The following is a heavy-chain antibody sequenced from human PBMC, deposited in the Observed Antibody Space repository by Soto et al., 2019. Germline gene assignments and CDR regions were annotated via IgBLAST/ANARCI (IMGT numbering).Heavy chain of an antibody. CDR1: GFTFSSYG. Sequence: QVQLVESEGGVVQPGRSLRLSCAASGFTFSSYGMHWVRQAPGKGLEWVAVISYGGSNKYYADSVKGRFTISRDNSKNTRYLKMNTLRAEDTAVYYGAKDNCSSTSCYRLYNWFDPWGQGTLVTVSS. CDR2: ISYGGSNK. CDR3: AKDNCSSTSCYRLYNWFDP. D-gene: IGHD2-2*01. V-gene: IGHV3-30*18. J-gene: IGHJ5*02.